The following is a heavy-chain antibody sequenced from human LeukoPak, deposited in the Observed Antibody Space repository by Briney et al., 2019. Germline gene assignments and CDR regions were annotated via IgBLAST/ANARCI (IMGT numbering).Heavy chain of an antibody. CDR3: AKVQTTVVSPPDS. J-gene: IGHJ4*02. CDR2: ISATGGST. D-gene: IGHD4-23*01. V-gene: IGHV3-23*01. Sequence: PGRSLRLSCTTSGFIFGDYAMTWVRQAPGKGLEWVSTISATGGSTFYADSVKGRFTISRDNSKDTLYLQINSLRAEDTAVYFCAKVQTTVVSPPDSWGQGTLVTVSS. CDR1: GFIFGDYA.